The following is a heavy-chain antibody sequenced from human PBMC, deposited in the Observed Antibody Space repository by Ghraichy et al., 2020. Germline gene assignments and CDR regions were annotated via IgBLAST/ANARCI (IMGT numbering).Heavy chain of an antibody. CDR1: GGSISSYY. CDR3: ARHMVAAAAYDY. Sequence: SETLSLTCTVSGGSISSYYWSWIRQPPGKGLEWIGYIYTSGSTNYNPSLKSRVTISVDTSKNQFSLKLSSVTAADTAVYYCARHMVAAAAYDYWGQGTLVTVSS. CDR2: IYTSGST. D-gene: IGHD6-13*01. J-gene: IGHJ4*02. V-gene: IGHV4-4*09.